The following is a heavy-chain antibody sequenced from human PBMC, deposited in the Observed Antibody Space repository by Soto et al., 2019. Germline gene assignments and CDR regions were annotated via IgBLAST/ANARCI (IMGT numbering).Heavy chain of an antibody. J-gene: IGHJ6*01. CDR3: AREAEFYVDTVPPYNFYAVDV. D-gene: IGHD5-18*01. CDR2: FYSGGNT. Sequence: GGSLRLSCAVSGFDVSSYYMNWVRQAPGKGLEWVSVFYSGGNTYYADSVRGRFTISRDNSKNTLYLEMNSLRAEDTAVYYCAREAEFYVDTVPPYNFYAVDVWGHGTPVTVSS. CDR1: GFDVSSYY. V-gene: IGHV3-53*01.